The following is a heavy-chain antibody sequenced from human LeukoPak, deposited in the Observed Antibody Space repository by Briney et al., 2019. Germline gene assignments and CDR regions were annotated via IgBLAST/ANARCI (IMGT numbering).Heavy chain of an antibody. CDR2: MYFSGST. Sequence: PSETLSLTCTVSGGSISSYYWSWIRQPPGKGLEWIGYMYFSGSTNYNPSLKSRVTISVDTSKNQFSLKLSSVTAADTAVYHCARDRGGYNSPFDSWGQGTLVTVSS. CDR3: ARDRGGYNSPFDS. CDR1: GGSISSYY. D-gene: IGHD5-24*01. V-gene: IGHV4-59*01. J-gene: IGHJ4*02.